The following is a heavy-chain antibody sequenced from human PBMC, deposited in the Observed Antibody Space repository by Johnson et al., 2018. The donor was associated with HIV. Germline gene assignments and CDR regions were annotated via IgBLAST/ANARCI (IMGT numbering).Heavy chain of an antibody. CDR3: AREGRGSSSGAFDI. CDR2: ISSNGGST. J-gene: IGHJ3*02. CDR1: GFTFSSYA. D-gene: IGHD6-6*01. V-gene: IGHV3-64*01. Sequence: VQLVESGGGLVQPGGSLRLSCAASGFTFSSYAMHWVRQAPGKGLEYVSAISSNGGSTYYANSLKGRFTISRDNSKNTLYLQMGSLRAEDMAVYNCAREGRGSSSGAFDIWGQGTMVTVSS.